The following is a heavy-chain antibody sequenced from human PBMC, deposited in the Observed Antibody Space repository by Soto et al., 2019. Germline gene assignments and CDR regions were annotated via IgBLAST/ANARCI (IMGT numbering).Heavy chain of an antibody. Sequence: EVQLVESGGGLVQPGGSLRLSCAASGFIVSSNYMSWVRQAPGKGLEWVSVIYSGGSTYYADSVKGRFTISRDNFKNTPYLQMNSLRAEDTAVYYCASYRNYYPDYWGQGTLVTVSS. CDR2: IYSGGST. J-gene: IGHJ4*02. V-gene: IGHV3-66*01. CDR1: GFIVSSNY. CDR3: ASYRNYYPDY. D-gene: IGHD4-4*01.